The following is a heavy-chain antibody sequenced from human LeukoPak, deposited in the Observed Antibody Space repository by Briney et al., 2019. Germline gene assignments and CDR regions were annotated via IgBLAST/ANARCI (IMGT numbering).Heavy chain of an antibody. D-gene: IGHD1-26*01. CDR2: INHSGST. J-gene: IGHJ3*02. Sequence: SETLSLTCAVCGGSFSGYYWSWIRQPPGKGLEGIGEINHSGSTNYNPSLKSRVTISGDTSKHHFSLELRSVTAADTAVYYCAISGNYFSRDAFDIWGQGTMVTVSS. CDR3: AISGNYFSRDAFDI. CDR1: GGSFSGYY. V-gene: IGHV4-34*01.